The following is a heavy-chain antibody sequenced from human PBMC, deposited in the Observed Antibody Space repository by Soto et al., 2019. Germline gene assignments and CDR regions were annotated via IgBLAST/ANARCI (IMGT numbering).Heavy chain of an antibody. J-gene: IGHJ4*02. D-gene: IGHD3-16*01. CDR2: IYYSGST. Sequence: SETLSLTCTVSGGSVSSGSYYWSWIRQPPGKGLEWIGYIYYSGSTNYNPSLKSRVTISIDTSKNQFSLRLDSVTAADTAVYYCARSDTFMLRDTHFDYWGQGTLVTVSS. CDR1: GGSVSSGSYY. V-gene: IGHV4-61*01. CDR3: ARSDTFMLRDTHFDY.